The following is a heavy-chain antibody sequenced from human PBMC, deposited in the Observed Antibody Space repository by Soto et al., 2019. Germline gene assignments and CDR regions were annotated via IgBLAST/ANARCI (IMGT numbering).Heavy chain of an antibody. CDR3: AREPRYCRGGSCSITGDAYDI. Sequence: GGSLRLSCTASGFIVGDTYVNWVRQAPGKGLEWVSVISNRGDTHYADSVRGRFSLSRDISDNTLHLQMNNLRVEDTAVYYCAREPRYCRGGSCSITGDAYDIWGQGTMVTVSS. CDR2: ISNRGDT. D-gene: IGHD2-15*01. CDR1: GFIVGDTY. V-gene: IGHV3-66*01. J-gene: IGHJ3*02.